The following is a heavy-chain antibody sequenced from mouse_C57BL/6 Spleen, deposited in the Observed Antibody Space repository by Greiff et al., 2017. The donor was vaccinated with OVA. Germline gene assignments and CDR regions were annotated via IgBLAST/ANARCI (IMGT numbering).Heavy chain of an antibody. V-gene: IGHV1-54*01. D-gene: IGHD3-3*01. CDR3: ARRAGYYAMDY. Sequence: QVQLQQSGAELVRPGTSVKVSCKASGYAFTNYLIEWVKQRPGQGLEWIGVINPGSGGTNYNEKFKGKATLTADKSSSTAYMQLSSLTSEDSAVYFCARRAGYYAMDYWGQGTSVTVSS. CDR1: GYAFTNYL. CDR2: INPGSGGT. J-gene: IGHJ4*01.